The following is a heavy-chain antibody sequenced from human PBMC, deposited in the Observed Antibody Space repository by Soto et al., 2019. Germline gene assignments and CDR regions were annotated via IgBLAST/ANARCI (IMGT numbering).Heavy chain of an antibody. V-gene: IGHV4-39*01. CDR1: GGSISSSSYY. CDR2: IYYSGST. Sequence: SETLSLTCTVSGGSISSSSYYWGWIRQPPGKGLEWIGSIYYSGSTYYNPSLKSRVTISVDTSKNQFSLKLSSVTAADTAVYYCARQRYYYDSSGYSWGQGTLVTVSS. J-gene: IGHJ5*02. D-gene: IGHD3-22*01. CDR3: ARQRYYYDSSGYS.